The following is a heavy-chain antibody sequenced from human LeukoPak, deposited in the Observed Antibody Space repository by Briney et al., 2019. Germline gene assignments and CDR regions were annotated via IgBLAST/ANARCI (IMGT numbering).Heavy chain of an antibody. CDR1: GCSVSSGSYY. J-gene: IGHJ4*02. CDR3: AKHSCDSGDYFDD. V-gene: IGHV4-61*01. CDR2: IYYTGTT. D-gene: IGHD3-22*01. Sequence: SETLSLTCTVSGCSVSSGSYYWSWIRQPPWKGLEWIGYIYYTGTTNYNPSLKSRVTMSVDTSTNQFSLKMKSVTAADTAVYYCAKHSCDSGDYFDDWGQGTLVTVSS.